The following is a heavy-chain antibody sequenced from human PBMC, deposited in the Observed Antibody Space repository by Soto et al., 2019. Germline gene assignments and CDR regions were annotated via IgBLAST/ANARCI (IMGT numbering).Heavy chain of an antibody. J-gene: IGHJ3*02. CDR1: GFTVSSNY. CDR2: FYHDGTT. CDR3: ARETVTTGGGAFDI. Sequence: EVQLVESGGGLIQPGGSLRLSCAASGFTVSSNYMSWVRQAPGKGLEWVSVFYHDGTTYYADSVQGRFTISRDNSKNTLYVQMNSLRAEDTAVDYGARETVTTGGGAFDIWGQGTMVTVSS. D-gene: IGHD4-17*01. V-gene: IGHV3-53*01.